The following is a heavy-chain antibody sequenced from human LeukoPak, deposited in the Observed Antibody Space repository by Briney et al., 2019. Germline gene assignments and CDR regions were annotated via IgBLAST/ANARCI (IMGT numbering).Heavy chain of an antibody. CDR1: GFTFSNYA. Sequence: GGSLRLSCAASGFTFSNYAMSWVRQAPGKGLEWVSGIGNSGTSTYYADSVKGRLTISGDNSKDTLFLQMNSLRAEDTAVYFCAQTRFISPRYCFDYWGQGTLVTVSS. V-gene: IGHV3-23*01. J-gene: IGHJ4*02. CDR3: AQTRFISPRYCFDY. D-gene: IGHD2-15*01. CDR2: IGNSGTST.